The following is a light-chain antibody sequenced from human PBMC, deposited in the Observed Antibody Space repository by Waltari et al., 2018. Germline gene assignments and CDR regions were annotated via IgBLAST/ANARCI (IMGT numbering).Light chain of an antibody. CDR2: EGA. J-gene: IGLJ3*02. CDR1: SSNLASYTL. V-gene: IGLV2-23*01. CDR3: CSYADNRV. Sequence: QSALTQPASVSGSPGQSITISCTASSSNLASYTLVSWYQQHAGKPPKLIIYEGAKRPSGVSNRFSGSKSGNTASLKISGLQAEDEADYYCCSYADNRVFGGGTKLTVL.